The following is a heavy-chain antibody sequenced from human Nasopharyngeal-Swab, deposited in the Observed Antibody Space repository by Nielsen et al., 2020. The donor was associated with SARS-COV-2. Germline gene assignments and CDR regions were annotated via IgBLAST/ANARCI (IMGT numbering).Heavy chain of an antibody. J-gene: IGHJ3*02. CDR2: ISSSSSYI. Sequence: GGSLRLSCAASGFTFSSYSMNWVRQAPGKELEWVSSISSSSSYIYYADSVKGRFTISRDNAKNSLYLQMNSLRAEDTAVYYCARDHVLPDAFDIWGQGTMVTVSS. CDR3: ARDHVLPDAFDI. D-gene: IGHD3-10*01. CDR1: GFTFSSYS. V-gene: IGHV3-21*01.